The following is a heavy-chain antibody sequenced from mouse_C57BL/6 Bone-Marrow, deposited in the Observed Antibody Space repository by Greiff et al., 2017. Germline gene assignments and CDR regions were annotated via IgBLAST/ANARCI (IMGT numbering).Heavy chain of an antibody. Sequence: EVKLMESGGGLVKPGGSLKLSCAASGFTFSSYAMSWVRQTPEKRLEWVATISDGGSYTYYPDNVKGRVTISRDNAKNNLYLQMSHRKSEDTAMYYCARDPDGPAWFAYWGQGTLVTVSA. V-gene: IGHV5-4*01. CDR1: GFTFSSYA. CDR3: ARDPDGPAWFAY. CDR2: ISDGGSYT. J-gene: IGHJ3*01. D-gene: IGHD2-3*01.